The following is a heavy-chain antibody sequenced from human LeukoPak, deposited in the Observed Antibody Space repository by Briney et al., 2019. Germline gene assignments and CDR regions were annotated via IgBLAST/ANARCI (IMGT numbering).Heavy chain of an antibody. D-gene: IGHD4-17*01. J-gene: IGHJ2*01. Sequence: SETLSLTCTVSGGSVSSGSYYWSWIRQPPGKGLEWIGYIYYSGSTNYNPSLKSRVTISVDTSKNQFSLKLSSVTAADTAVYYCARGYGAQWASQFWYFDLWGRGTLVTVSS. CDR2: IYYSGST. CDR3: ARGYGAQWASQFWYFDL. V-gene: IGHV4-61*01. CDR1: GGSVSSGSYY.